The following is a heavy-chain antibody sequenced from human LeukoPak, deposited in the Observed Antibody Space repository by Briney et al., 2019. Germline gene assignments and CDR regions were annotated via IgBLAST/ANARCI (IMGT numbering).Heavy chain of an antibody. CDR1: GFTFSSYA. J-gene: IGHJ4*02. V-gene: IGHV3-64*01. CDR2: ISSNGGST. CDR3: ARPRGPVVVVAALDY. D-gene: IGHD2-15*01. Sequence: GGSLRLSCAASGFTFSSYAMHWVRQAPGKGLEYVSAISSNGGSTYYANSVKGRFTISRDNSKNTLYLQMGSLRAEDMAVYNCARPRGPVVVVAALDYWGQGTLVTVSS.